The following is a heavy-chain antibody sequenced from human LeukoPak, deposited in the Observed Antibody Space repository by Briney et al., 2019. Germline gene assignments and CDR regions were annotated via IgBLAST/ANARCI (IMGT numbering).Heavy chain of an antibody. CDR2: TIPIFGTA. CDR1: GGTFSSYA. D-gene: IGHD5-24*01. CDR3: ARDLQFTGLDY. Sequence: SVKVSCKSSGGTFSSYAISWVRQAPGHGLEWMGGTIPIFGTANYAQKFQGRVTITADESTSTAYMELSSLRSEDTAVYYCARDLQFTGLDYWGQGTLVTVSS. J-gene: IGHJ4*02. V-gene: IGHV1-69*01.